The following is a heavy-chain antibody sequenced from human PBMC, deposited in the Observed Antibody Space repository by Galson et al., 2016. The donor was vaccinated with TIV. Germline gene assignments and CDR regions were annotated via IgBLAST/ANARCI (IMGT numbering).Heavy chain of an antibody. J-gene: IGHJ4*02. CDR3: AKDLAVWGSFYGAFDY. Sequence: SLRLSCAASGFTFSDYHMSWLRRTPGKGLEWIAHITSGASSRYYAESVKGRFTISRDDAKNSLFLQMNSLRIDDTAVYYCAKDLAVWGSFYGAFDYWGQGTPVTVSS. CDR2: ITSGASSR. CDR1: GFTFSDYH. V-gene: IGHV3-11*01. D-gene: IGHD2/OR15-2a*01.